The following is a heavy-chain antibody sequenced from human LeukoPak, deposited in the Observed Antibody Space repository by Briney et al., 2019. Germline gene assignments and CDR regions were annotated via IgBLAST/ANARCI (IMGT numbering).Heavy chain of an antibody. CDR1: GFTFSSYW. Sequence: GGSLRLSCAASGFTFSSYWMHWVRQAPGKGLVWVSRINTDGSSTSYADSVKGRFTISRDNAKNTLYLQMNSLRAEDTAVYYCARGGRQQLGFDYWGQGTLVTVSS. V-gene: IGHV3-74*01. CDR3: ARGGRQQLGFDY. CDR2: INTDGSST. D-gene: IGHD6-13*01. J-gene: IGHJ4*02.